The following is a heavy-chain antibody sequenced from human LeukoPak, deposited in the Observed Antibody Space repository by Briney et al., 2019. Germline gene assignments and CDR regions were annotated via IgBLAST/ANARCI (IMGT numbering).Heavy chain of an antibody. CDR2: IRYDGSNK. Sequence: GGSLRLSCAASGFTFSSYGMHWVRQAPGKGLEWVAFIRYDGSNKYYADSVKGRFTISRDNAKNSLYLQMNSLRAEDTAVYYCARVLHKRNYDSSTYYGYWGQGTLVTVSS. CDR3: ARVLHKRNYDSSTYYGY. V-gene: IGHV3-30*02. J-gene: IGHJ4*02. CDR1: GFTFSSYG. D-gene: IGHD3-22*01.